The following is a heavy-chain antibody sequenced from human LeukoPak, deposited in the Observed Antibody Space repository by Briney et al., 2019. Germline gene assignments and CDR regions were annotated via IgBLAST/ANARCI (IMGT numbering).Heavy chain of an antibody. CDR1: DGSISSYY. J-gene: IGHJ6*02. V-gene: IGHV4-59*01. D-gene: IGHD6-19*01. CDR3: ARVIGSGQYYYYYYGMDV. CDR2: IYYSGST. Sequence: PSETLSLTCTVSDGSISSYYWSWIRQPPGEGLEGIGYIYYSGSTDYNTSLKSRVTISVDTSKNQFSLKLSSVTAADTAVYYCARVIGSGQYYYYYYGMDVWGQGTTVTVSS.